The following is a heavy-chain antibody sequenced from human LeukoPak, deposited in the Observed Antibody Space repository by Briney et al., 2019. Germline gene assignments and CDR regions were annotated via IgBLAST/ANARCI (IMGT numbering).Heavy chain of an antibody. CDR2: IYHSGST. J-gene: IGHJ1*01. V-gene: IGHV4-59*01. D-gene: IGHD6-6*01. Sequence: SETLSLTCTVSGGSISTYYWNWIRQPPGKGLEWIGYIYHSGSTNYNPSLQSRATISVDTSKNQFSLNLNSVTAADTAVYYCARGGAARLHFQNWGQGTLVTVSS. CDR1: GGSISTYY. CDR3: ARGGAARLHFQN.